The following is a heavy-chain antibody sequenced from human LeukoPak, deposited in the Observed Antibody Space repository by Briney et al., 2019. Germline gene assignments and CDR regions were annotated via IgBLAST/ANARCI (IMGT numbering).Heavy chain of an antibody. Sequence: PRGSLRLSCAASGFTFSDYYMSWIRQAPGKGLEWVSYISSSGSTIYYADSVKGRFAISRDNSKNTLYLQMNSLRAEDTAVYYCAKDYYGYMDYWGQGTLVTVSS. CDR3: AKDYYGYMDY. CDR1: GFTFSDYY. CDR2: ISSSGSTI. J-gene: IGHJ4*02. V-gene: IGHV3-11*04. D-gene: IGHD3-10*01.